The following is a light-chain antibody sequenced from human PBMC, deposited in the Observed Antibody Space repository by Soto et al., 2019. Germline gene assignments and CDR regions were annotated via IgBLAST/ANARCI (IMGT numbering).Light chain of an antibody. CDR3: HHYDRSPIFT. CDR1: QSISFY. CDR2: DAS. Sequence: EIVLTQSPATLSLSPGERATLSCRASQSISFYLAWYQHKLGQAPRLLIYDASNRAPGIPARFSGSGSGTDFTLTISSLEPEDFATYYCHHYDRSPIFTFGPGTKVDI. J-gene: IGKJ3*01. V-gene: IGKV3-11*01.